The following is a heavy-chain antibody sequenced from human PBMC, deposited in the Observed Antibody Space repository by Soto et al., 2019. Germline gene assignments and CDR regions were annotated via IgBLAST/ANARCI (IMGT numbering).Heavy chain of an antibody. CDR2: ISSSSSYI. D-gene: IGHD6-13*01. Sequence: PGGALRLSCAASGCTFRSYSMHWVRQAPGKGLEWVSSISSSSSYIYYADSVKGRFTISRDNAKNSLYLQMNSLRAEDTAVYYCARDSDSSSWSYVNACGMDVWGQGTTDTGSS. V-gene: IGHV3-21*01. CDR1: GCTFRSYS. J-gene: IGHJ6*02. CDR3: ARDSDSSSWSYVNACGMDV.